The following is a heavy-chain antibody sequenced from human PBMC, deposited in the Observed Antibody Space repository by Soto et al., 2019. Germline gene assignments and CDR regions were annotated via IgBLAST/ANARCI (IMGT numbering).Heavy chain of an antibody. D-gene: IGHD2-2*01. J-gene: IGHJ4*02. V-gene: IGHV4-30-4*01. CDR2: IYYSGNT. CDR3: AREDCRSTSCSYSTGSYYFDY. Sequence: QVQLQESGPGLVKPSQTLSLTCTVSGGSISSGDYYWSWIRQPPGKGLEWIGYIYYSGNTYYNPSLKSRITMSVDTSKNQLSLTLSSVTAADTAVYYCAREDCRSTSCSYSTGSYYFDYWGQGTLVTLSS. CDR1: GGSISSGDYY.